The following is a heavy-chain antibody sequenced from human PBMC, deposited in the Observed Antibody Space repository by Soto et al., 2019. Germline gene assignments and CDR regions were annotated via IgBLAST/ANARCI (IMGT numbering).Heavy chain of an antibody. CDR3: ASSPDYSSSPADY. D-gene: IGHD6-6*01. V-gene: IGHV3-53*01. CDR1: GFAVSSNY. CDR2: IYSGGST. J-gene: IGHJ4*02. Sequence: VSLRLSCAASGFAVSSNYMSWVHQAPGKGLEWVSVIYSGGSTYYADSVKGRFTISRDNSKNTLYLQMNSLRAEDTAVYYCASSPDYSSSPADYWGQGTLVTVSS.